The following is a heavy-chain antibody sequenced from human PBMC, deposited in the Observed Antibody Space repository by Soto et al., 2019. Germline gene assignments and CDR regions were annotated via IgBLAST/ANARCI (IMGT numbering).Heavy chain of an antibody. J-gene: IGHJ6*02. D-gene: IGHD2-15*01. Sequence: QVQLVQSGAGVKKPGSSVTVSCKASGGTFSNYAISWVRQAPGQGLEWMGGIIPSFATTNYAPHFQGRITITADESTSTCYMRQNRLTFKGTAINFCAGENSKACMVEGKDYFSYGMDVWGQGPTVTVSS. CDR1: GGTFSNYA. V-gene: IGHV1-69*01. CDR2: IIPSFATT. CDR3: AGENSKACMVEGKDYFSYGMDV.